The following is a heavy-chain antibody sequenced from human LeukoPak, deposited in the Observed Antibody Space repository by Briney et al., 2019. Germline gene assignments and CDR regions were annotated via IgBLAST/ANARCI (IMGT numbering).Heavy chain of an antibody. Sequence: GGSLRLSCAASGFTFSDYYMSWIRQAPGKGLEWVSVIYSGGSTYYADSVKGRFTISRDNSKNTLYLQMNSLRAEDTAVYYCARGGVTTLGYWGQGTLVTVSS. D-gene: IGHD4-17*01. J-gene: IGHJ4*02. CDR3: ARGGVTTLGY. CDR2: IYSGGST. V-gene: IGHV3-66*01. CDR1: GFTFSDYY.